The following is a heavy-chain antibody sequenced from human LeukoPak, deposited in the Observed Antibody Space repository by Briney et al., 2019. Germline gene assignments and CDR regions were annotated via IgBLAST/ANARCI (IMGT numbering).Heavy chain of an antibody. J-gene: IGHJ6*03. V-gene: IGHV1-2*02. CDR3: ARGPISTYYYYYMDV. Sequence: ASVKVSCKASGYTFTGYYMHWVRQAPGQGLEWMGWINPNSGGTNYAQKFQGRVTMTRDTSISTAYMELSRLRSDDTAVYYCARGPISTYYYYYMDVWGKGTTVTVSS. CDR2: INPNSGGT. CDR1: GYTFTGYY.